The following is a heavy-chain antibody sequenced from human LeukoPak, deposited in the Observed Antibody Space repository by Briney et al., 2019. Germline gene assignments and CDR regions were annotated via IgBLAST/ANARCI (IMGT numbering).Heavy chain of an antibody. Sequence: SETLSLTCTASGGSISSYYCSWIRQSPGKGLEWIGFIYNSGSTNYNPSLKSRVTISVDTSKNQLSLQLSSVTAADTAMYYCARPSEAAAIDAFDIWGQGTMVTVSS. CDR3: ARPSEAAAIDAFDI. D-gene: IGHD2-2*01. J-gene: IGHJ3*02. CDR1: GGSISSYY. CDR2: IYNSGST. V-gene: IGHV4-59*01.